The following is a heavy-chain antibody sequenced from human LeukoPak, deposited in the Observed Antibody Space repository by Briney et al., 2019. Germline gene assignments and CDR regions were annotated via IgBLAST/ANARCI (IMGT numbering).Heavy chain of an antibody. Sequence: SETLSLTCTVSGGSIRSFYWSWIRQPAGKGLEWIGRIYTGGITSYNPSLKSRVTMSIDTSKNQFFLKLRSVIAADTAVYYCARGGDSSSWYLDNWFDPWGQGTLVTVSS. CDR1: GGSIRSFY. CDR3: ARGGDSSSWYLDNWFDP. V-gene: IGHV4-4*07. J-gene: IGHJ5*02. CDR2: IYTGGIT. D-gene: IGHD6-13*01.